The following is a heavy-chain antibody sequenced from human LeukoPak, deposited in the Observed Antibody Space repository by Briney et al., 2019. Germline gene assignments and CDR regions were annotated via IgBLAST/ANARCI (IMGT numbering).Heavy chain of an antibody. CDR2: IKSDGST. CDR3: ARAPSEIGGYYPEYFRH. CDR1: GFTFSSYW. J-gene: IGHJ1*01. Sequence: GGSLRLSCAASGFTFSSYWMHWVRQAPGKGLVWVSRIKSDGSTNYADSVKGRFTISRDNAKNTVSLQMNSLRDEDTGVYYCARAPSEIGGYYPEYFRHWGQGTLVTVSS. D-gene: IGHD3-22*01. V-gene: IGHV3-74*01.